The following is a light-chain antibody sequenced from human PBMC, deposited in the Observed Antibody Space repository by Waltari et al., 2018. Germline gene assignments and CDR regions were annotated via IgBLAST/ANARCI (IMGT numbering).Light chain of an antibody. CDR2: GTS. CDR3: QQYGSPPLT. J-gene: IGKJ4*01. V-gene: IGKV3-20*01. CDR1: QTVSSSY. Sequence: EIVLTQSPGTLSLSPGERATLSCRASQTVSSSYLAWYQQKPGQTPRLLIYGTSSRATDIPDRFSGSGSGTDFTLTIRRLEREDFAVYYCQQYGSPPLTFGGGTKVEIK.